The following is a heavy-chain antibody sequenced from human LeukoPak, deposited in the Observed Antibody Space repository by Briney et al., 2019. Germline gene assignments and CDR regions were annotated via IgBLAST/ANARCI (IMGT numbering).Heavy chain of an antibody. CDR1: GYTFTSYY. CDR3: ARDPIVLGPDY. D-gene: IGHD2-8*01. V-gene: IGHV1-46*01. Sequence: ASVKVSCKASGYTFTSYYMHWVRQAPGQGLEWMGIINPSGGSTSYAQKFRGRVTMTRDTSTSTVYMELSSLRSEDTAVYYCARDPIVLGPDYWGQGTLVTVSS. J-gene: IGHJ4*02. CDR2: INPSGGST.